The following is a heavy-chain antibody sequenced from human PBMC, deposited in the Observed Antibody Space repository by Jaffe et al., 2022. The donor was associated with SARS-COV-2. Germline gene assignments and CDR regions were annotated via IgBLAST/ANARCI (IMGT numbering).Heavy chain of an antibody. CDR3: ARGLGWRHYYYYGMDV. CDR1: GGSISSGGYY. D-gene: IGHD2-15*01. CDR2: IYYSGST. J-gene: IGHJ6*02. V-gene: IGHV4-31*03. Sequence: QVQLQESGPGLVKPSQTLSLTCTVSGGSISSGGYYWSWIRQHPGKGLEWIGYIYYSGSTYYNPSLKSRVTISVDTSKNQFSLKLSSVTAADTAVYYCARGLGWRHYYYYGMDVWGQGTTVTVSS.